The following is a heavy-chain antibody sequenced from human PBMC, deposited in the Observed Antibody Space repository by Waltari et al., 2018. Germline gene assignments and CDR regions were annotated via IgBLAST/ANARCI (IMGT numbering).Heavy chain of an antibody. CDR3: ARDLTAAAGMDV. V-gene: IGHV4-39*07. Sequence: QLQLQESGPGLVKPSETLSLTCTVSGGSISSSSYYWGWIRQPPGKGLEWIGSIYYSGSTYYNPTIKSRVTISVDTSKNQFSLKLSSVTAADTAVYYCARDLTAAAGMDVWGQGTTVTVSS. CDR1: GGSISSSSYY. CDR2: IYYSGST. J-gene: IGHJ6*02. D-gene: IGHD6-13*01.